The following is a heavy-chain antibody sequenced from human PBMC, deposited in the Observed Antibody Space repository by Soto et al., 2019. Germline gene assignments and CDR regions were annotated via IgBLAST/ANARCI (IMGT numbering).Heavy chain of an antibody. J-gene: IGHJ3*02. CDR2: IKSKTDGGTT. CDR3: TTYPARPKPGYCSGIVPCTFDI. V-gene: IGHV3-15*01. D-gene: IGHD2-15*01. CDR1: GFTFSNAW. Sequence: PGGSLRLSCAASGFTFSNAWMSWVSQAPGKGLEWVGRIKSKTDGGTTDYAAPVKGRFTISRDDSKNTLYLQMNSLKTEDTAVYYCTTYPARPKPGYCSGIVPCTFDIRGQGTMVTV.